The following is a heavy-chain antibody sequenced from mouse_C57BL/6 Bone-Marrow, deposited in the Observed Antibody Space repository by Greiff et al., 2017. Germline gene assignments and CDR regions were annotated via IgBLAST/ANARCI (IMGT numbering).Heavy chain of an antibody. CDR2: IYPRSGNT. CDR1: GYTFTSYG. J-gene: IGHJ3*01. D-gene: IGHD1-1*01. Sequence: VKLQESGAELARPGASVKLSCKASGYTFTSYGISWVKQRTGQGLEWIGEIYPRSGNTYYNEKFKCKATLTADKSSSTAYMELRSLTSEDSAVYYCARDYYGSSFWFAYWGQGTLVTVSA. V-gene: IGHV1-81*01. CDR3: ARDYYGSSFWFAY.